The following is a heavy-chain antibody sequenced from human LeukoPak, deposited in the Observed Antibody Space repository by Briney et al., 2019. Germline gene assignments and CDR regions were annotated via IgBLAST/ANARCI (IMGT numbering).Heavy chain of an antibody. CDR2: ISYDGSNK. CDR3: ARDPSPFGELTWFDP. J-gene: IGHJ5*02. V-gene: IGHV3-30*03. D-gene: IGHD3-10*01. CDR1: GFTFSSYG. Sequence: TGGSLRLSCAASGFTFSSYGMHWVRQAPGKGLEWVAVISYDGSNKYYADSVKGRFTISRDNSKNTLYLQMNSLRAEDTAVYYCARDPSPFGELTWFDPWGQGTLVTVSS.